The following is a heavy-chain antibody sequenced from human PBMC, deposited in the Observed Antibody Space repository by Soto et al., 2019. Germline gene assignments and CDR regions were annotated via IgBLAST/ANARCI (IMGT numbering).Heavy chain of an antibody. J-gene: IGHJ6*02. V-gene: IGHV3-21*01. D-gene: IGHD2-15*01. CDR1: GFNFNSYT. Sequence: GGSLRFSCAASGFNFNSYTINWVRQATGKRLEWLSSISSSGYIFSTDSVRGRFTISRDNAKNSVYLQINSLRAEDTAVYFCARDCSGGSCYPGMDVWGHGTTVTVSS. CDR2: ISSSGYI. CDR3: ARDCSGGSCYPGMDV.